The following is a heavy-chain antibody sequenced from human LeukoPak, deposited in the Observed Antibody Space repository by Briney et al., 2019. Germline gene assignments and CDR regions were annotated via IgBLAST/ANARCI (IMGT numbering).Heavy chain of an antibody. V-gene: IGHV4-39*01. J-gene: IGHJ4*02. CDR3: ARQTGSGLFILP. D-gene: IGHD3/OR15-3a*01. CDR1: GGSISSRSYY. CDR2: IYYSGST. Sequence: PSETLSLTCIVSGGSISSRSYYWGWIRQPPGKGLEWIGIIYYSGSTYSNASLKSQVSISIDTSKNQFSLKLASVTAADTAVYYCARQTGSGLFILPGGQGTLVTVSS.